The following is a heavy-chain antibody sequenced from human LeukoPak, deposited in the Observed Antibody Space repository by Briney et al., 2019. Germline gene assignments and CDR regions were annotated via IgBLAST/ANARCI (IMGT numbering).Heavy chain of an antibody. V-gene: IGHV3-64*01. Sequence: GGSLRLSCAASGFTFSSYAMHWVRQAPGKGLEYVSAISSNGGSTYYANSVKGRFTISRDNSKNTLYLQMGSLRAEDMAVYYCARSKGFDYWGQGTLVTVSS. CDR3: ARSKGFDY. D-gene: IGHD4-11*01. J-gene: IGHJ4*02. CDR1: GFTFSSYA. CDR2: ISSNGGST.